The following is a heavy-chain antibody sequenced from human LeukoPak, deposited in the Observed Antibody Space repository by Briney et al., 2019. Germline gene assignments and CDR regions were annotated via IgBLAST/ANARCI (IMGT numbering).Heavy chain of an antibody. CDR1: GYTFTSYG. Sequence: ASVKVSCKASGYTFTSYGISWVRQAPGQGLEWMGWISAYNGNTNYAQKLQGRVTMTTDTSTSTAYMELSSLRSEDTAVYYCARGEVVVVPAAILTHNWFDPWGQGTLVTVSS. J-gene: IGHJ5*02. CDR2: ISAYNGNT. D-gene: IGHD2-2*01. V-gene: IGHV1-18*01. CDR3: ARGEVVVVPAAILTHNWFDP.